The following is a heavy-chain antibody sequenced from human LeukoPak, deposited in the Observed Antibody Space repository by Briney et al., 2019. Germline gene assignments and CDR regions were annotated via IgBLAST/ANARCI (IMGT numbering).Heavy chain of an antibody. D-gene: IGHD6-13*01. V-gene: IGHV3-30-3*01. Sequence: GGSLRLSCAASGFTFSSYAMHWVRQAPGKGLEWVAVISYDGSNKYYADSVKGRFTISRDNAKNSLYLQMNNLRAEDTAVYYCARDIEAAGLFLDYWGQGSLVTVSS. CDR3: ARDIEAAGLFLDY. J-gene: IGHJ4*02. CDR2: ISYDGSNK. CDR1: GFTFSSYA.